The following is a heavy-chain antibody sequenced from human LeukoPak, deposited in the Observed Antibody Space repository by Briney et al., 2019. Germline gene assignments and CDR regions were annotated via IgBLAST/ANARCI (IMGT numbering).Heavy chain of an antibody. J-gene: IGHJ6*02. CDR1: GYTFTSYG. Sequence: GASVKVPCKASGYTFTSYGISWVRQAPGQGLEWMGWISAYNGNTNYARKLQGRVTMTTDTSTSTAYMELRSLRSDDTAVYYCARVVGDYFTNYYYYGMDVWAKGPRSPSP. CDR3: ARVVGDYFTNYYYYGMDV. CDR2: ISAYNGNT. D-gene: IGHD4-17*01. V-gene: IGHV1-18*01.